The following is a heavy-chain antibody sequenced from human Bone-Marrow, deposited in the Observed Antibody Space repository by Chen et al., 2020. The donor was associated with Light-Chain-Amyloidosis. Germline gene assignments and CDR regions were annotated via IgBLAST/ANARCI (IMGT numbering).Heavy chain of an antibody. Sequence: EVPLEQSGPEGKKPGESLKIPCKGSGYTFPNYWIGWVRQMPGKGLEWMGVIYPDDSDARYSPSFEGQVTISADKSITTAYLQWRSLKASDTAMYYCARRRDGYNLDYWGQGTLVTVSS. D-gene: IGHD5-12*01. CDR2: IYPDDSDA. V-gene: IGHV5-51*01. J-gene: IGHJ4*02. CDR1: GYTFPNYW. CDR3: ARRRDGYNLDY.